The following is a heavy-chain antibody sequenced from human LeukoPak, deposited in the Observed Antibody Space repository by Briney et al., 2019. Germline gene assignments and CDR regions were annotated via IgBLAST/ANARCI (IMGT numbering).Heavy chain of an antibody. D-gene: IGHD6-25*01. CDR1: GYTFTSYD. CDR2: MNPNSGNT. CDR3: ARGRPKVYSSANWFDP. V-gene: IGHV1-8*01. J-gene: IGHJ5*02. Sequence: ASAKVSCKASGYTFTSYDINWVRQATGQGLEWMGWMNPNSGNTGYAQKFQGRVTMTRNTSISTAYMELSSLRSEDTAVYYCARGRPKVYSSANWFDPWGQGTLVTVSS.